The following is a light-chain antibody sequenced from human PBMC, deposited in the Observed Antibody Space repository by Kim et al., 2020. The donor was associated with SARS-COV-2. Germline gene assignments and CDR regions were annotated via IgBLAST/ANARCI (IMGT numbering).Light chain of an antibody. CDR3: QQSYRVRALT. CDR1: QNIGNH. Sequence: DIQLTQSPSSLSAYVGERVTITCRASQNIGNHLNWYQQRPGKVPKLLIHAAPRLQSGVPSRFSGSGSGTDFTLTINNLQPEDFASYYCQQSYRVRALTFGGGTKVDIK. V-gene: IGKV1-39*01. CDR2: AAP. J-gene: IGKJ4*01.